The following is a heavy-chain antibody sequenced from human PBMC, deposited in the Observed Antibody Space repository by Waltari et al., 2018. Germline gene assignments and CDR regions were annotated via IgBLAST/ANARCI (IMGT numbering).Heavy chain of an antibody. J-gene: IGHJ5*02. Sequence: QVQLVQSGAEMKKPGSSVKVSCKASGGTFSSYVFSWVRQAPGQGLEWMGGIIPIYGTANYAQKFQGRVTITADASTSTVYMELSSLRSEDTAVYYCARGQQWLVPPGLYWFDPWGQGTLVTVSS. D-gene: IGHD6-19*01. CDR3: ARGQQWLVPPGLYWFDP. V-gene: IGHV1-69*01. CDR2: IIPIYGTA. CDR1: GGTFSSYV.